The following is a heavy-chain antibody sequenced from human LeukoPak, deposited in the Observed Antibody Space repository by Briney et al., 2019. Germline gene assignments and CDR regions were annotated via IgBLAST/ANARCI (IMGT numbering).Heavy chain of an antibody. J-gene: IGHJ4*02. CDR3: AARWRGTIDY. V-gene: IGHV4-4*09. D-gene: IGHD5-24*01. CDR2: IYSTGTT. CDR1: GTFVSGFY. Sequence: SETLSLTCTVSGTFVSGFYWTWIRQPPGKGLKWIGFIYSTGTTSYNSSLQSRVTISVDTSKNQFSLKLKSVIAADTAIYYCAARWRGTIDYWGQGTLVAVSS.